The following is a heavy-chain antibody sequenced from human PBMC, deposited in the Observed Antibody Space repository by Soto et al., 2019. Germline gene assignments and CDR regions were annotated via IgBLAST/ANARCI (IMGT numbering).Heavy chain of an antibody. CDR1: GFALSTSGVG. J-gene: IGHJ2*01. CDR2: IYWNDDK. Sequence: QITLKESGPPLVKPTQTLTLTCTFSGFALSTSGVGVGWIRQSPGKALEWVALIYWNDDKRYSPSLKSRLTITKDTSKNHVVLTMTNMDPVDTATYYCAHTLRSADYVSWYFDLWGRGTLVTVSS. V-gene: IGHV2-5*01. D-gene: IGHD3-16*01. CDR3: AHTLRSADYVSWYFDL.